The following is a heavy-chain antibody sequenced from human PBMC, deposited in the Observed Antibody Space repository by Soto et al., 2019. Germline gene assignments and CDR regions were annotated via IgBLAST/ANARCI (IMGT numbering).Heavy chain of an antibody. J-gene: IGHJ6*02. CDR1: GYTFTSYY. CDR3: AAGYSSGWYFSGYYYGMDV. CDR2: INPSGGST. Sequence: GASVEVSWKASGYTFTSYYMHWVRQAPGQGLEWMGIINPSGGSTSYAQTFQGRVTMTRDTSTSTVYMELSSLRSEATAVYYCAAGYSSGWYFSGYYYGMDVWGQGTTVTVSS. D-gene: IGHD6-19*01. V-gene: IGHV1-46*01.